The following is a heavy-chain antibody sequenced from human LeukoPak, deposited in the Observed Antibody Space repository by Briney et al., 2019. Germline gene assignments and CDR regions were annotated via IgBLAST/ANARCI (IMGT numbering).Heavy chain of an antibody. D-gene: IGHD1-26*01. CDR3: ARTVVGAVDY. CDR2: IFHSGST. J-gene: IGHJ4*02. V-gene: IGHV4-4*02. Sequence: SETLSLTCDVSGVSISSSHWWSWVRQTPEKGLEWIGEIFHSGSTNYNPSLKSRVTISVDKTKNQISLKLSSVTAADTAVYYCARTVVGAVDYWGQGTLVTVSS. CDR1: GVSISSSHW.